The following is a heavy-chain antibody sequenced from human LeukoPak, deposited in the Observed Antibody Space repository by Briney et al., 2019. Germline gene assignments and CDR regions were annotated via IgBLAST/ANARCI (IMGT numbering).Heavy chain of an antibody. CDR1: GGSYSGYY. J-gene: IGHJ4*02. D-gene: IGHD3-22*01. Sequence: MSSETLSLTCAVYGGSYSGYYWSWIRQPPGKGLEWIGEINHSGSTNYNPSLKSRVTISVDTSKNQFSLKLSSVTAADTAVYYCASLLYYYDSSGSFDYWGQGTLVTVSS. V-gene: IGHV4-34*01. CDR2: INHSGST. CDR3: ASLLYYYDSSGSFDY.